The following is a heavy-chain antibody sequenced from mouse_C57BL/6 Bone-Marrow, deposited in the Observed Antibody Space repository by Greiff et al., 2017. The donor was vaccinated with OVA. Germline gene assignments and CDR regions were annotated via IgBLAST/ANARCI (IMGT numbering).Heavy chain of an antibody. Sequence: QVQLQQPGAELVKPGALVKLSCKASGYTFTSYWMHWVKQRPGQGLEWIGMIHPNSGSTNYNEKFKSKATLTVDKSSSTAYMQLSSLTSEDSAVYYCAGHYYGSSYVAWFAYWGQGTLVTVSA. D-gene: IGHD1-1*01. J-gene: IGHJ3*01. CDR2: IHPNSGST. CDR3: AGHYYGSSYVAWFAY. V-gene: IGHV1-64*01. CDR1: GYTFTSYW.